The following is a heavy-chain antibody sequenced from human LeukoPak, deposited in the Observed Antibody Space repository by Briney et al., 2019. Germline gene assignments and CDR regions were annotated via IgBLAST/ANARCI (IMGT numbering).Heavy chain of an antibody. J-gene: IGHJ4*02. Sequence: GGSLRLSCAASGFTFSSYAMSWVRQTPGRGLEWVSGLAASGYSTYYADSVKGRFTISRDNSKNTLYLQMNSLRAEDTAVYYCALHAAGAQIDYWGQGTLVTVSS. CDR3: ALHAAGAQIDY. D-gene: IGHD6-13*01. CDR2: LAASGYST. V-gene: IGHV3-23*01. CDR1: GFTFSSYA.